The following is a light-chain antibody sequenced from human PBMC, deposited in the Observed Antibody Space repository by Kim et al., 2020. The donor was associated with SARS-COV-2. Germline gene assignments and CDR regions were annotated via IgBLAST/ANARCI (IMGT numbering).Light chain of an antibody. CDR3: QRSYNIPHT. J-gene: IGKJ2*01. Sequence: DIQMTQSPSSLSASVGDRVTITCRASQSITTYLNWYQHKVGKAPRVLINGASTLQSGVPSRFSGSGSGTDFTLTIISLQPEDSATYYCQRSYNIPHTFGQGTKLEI. CDR2: GAS. CDR1: QSITTY. V-gene: IGKV1-39*01.